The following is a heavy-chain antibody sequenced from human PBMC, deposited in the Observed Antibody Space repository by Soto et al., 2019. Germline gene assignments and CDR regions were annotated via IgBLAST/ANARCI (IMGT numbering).Heavy chain of an antibody. CDR1: GFTFSTYA. CDR2: ISSGGNNK. Sequence: GGSLRLSCAASGFTFSTYAMYWVRQAPGRGLEWVAVISSGGNNKYYADSVKGRFTVSRDNSKNTLDLQMNSLRAEDTAVYYCARLKMGTGSSTDYWGQGTLVTVS. J-gene: IGHJ4*02. D-gene: IGHD7-27*01. V-gene: IGHV3-30-3*01. CDR3: ARLKMGTGSSTDY.